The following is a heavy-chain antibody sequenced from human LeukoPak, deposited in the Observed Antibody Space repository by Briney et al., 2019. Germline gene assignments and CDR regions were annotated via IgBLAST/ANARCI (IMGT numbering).Heavy chain of an antibody. CDR1: GYTFTSYD. V-gene: IGHV1-8*01. CDR2: MNPNSGNT. Sequence: ASVKVSCKASGYTFTSYDINWVRHATGQGLEWMGWMNPNSGNTGYAQKFQGRVTMTRNTSISTAYMELSSLRSEDTAVYYCARGAYYYDSSGFKFDYWGQGTLVTVSS. D-gene: IGHD3-22*01. CDR3: ARGAYYYDSSGFKFDY. J-gene: IGHJ4*02.